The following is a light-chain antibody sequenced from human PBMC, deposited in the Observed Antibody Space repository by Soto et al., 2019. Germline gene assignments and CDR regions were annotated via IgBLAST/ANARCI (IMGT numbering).Light chain of an antibody. J-gene: IGKJ4*01. Sequence: DIQMTHSPSSLSASVGERVTITCRASQSISSDVNWYQQKPGKAPNLLIYAASSLQSGVTSRFSGSGSGTDFTLTISSLQTEDFSTYYCHQSYSTPLTFGGGTKVEIK. CDR3: HQSYSTPLT. V-gene: IGKV1-39*01. CDR2: AAS. CDR1: QSISSD.